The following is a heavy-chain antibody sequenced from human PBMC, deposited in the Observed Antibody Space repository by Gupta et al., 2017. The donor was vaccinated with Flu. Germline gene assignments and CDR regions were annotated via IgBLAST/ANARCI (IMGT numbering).Heavy chain of an antibody. D-gene: IGHD3-10*01. CDR1: VCTFRRYG. J-gene: IGHJ4*02. CDR3: ARARKEYYYGSGSSDY. CDR2: IWYDGSNK. V-gene: IGHV3-33*01. Sequence: QVGLVDCVWGRVQHARALSPPCAACVCTFRRYGMHWVRQAPGKGVEWVAVIWYDGSNKYYADSVKCRFNISRDNSKNTLYLQMNSLRAEDTAVYYCARARKEYYYGSGSSDYWGQGTLVTVSS.